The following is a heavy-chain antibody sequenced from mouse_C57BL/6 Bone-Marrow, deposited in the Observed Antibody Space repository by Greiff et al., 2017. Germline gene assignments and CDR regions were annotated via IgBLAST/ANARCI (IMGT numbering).Heavy chain of an antibody. CDR2: IHPNSGST. CDR1: GYTFTSYW. V-gene: IGHV1-64*01. D-gene: IGHD2-5*01. J-gene: IGHJ4*01. Sequence: VQLQQPGAELVKPGASVKLSCKASGYTFTSYWMHWVKQRPGQGLEWIGMIHPNSGSTNYNEKFKSKATLTVDKSSSTAYRQLSSRTSEDSAVYYCAKGAYYSNYVAMDYWGQGTSVTVSA. CDR3: AKGAYYSNYVAMDY.